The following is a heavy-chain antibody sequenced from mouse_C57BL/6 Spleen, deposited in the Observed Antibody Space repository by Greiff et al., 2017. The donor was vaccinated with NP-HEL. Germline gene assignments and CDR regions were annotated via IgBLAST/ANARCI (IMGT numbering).Heavy chain of an antibody. Sequence: VQLHQSGAELVRPGTSVKMSCKASGYTFTNYWIGWAKQRPGHGLEWIGDIYPGGGYTNYNEKFKGKDTLTADKSSSTAYMQFSSLTSEDSAIYYCATYSNGYFDYWGQGTTLTVSS. CDR3: ATYSNGYFDY. CDR2: IYPGGGYT. V-gene: IGHV1-63*01. D-gene: IGHD2-5*01. CDR1: GYTFTNYW. J-gene: IGHJ2*01.